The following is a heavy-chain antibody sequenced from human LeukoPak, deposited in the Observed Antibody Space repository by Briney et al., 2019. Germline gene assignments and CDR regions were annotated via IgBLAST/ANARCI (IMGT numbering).Heavy chain of an antibody. Sequence: SQTLSLTCAISGDSVSSNSAAWNWIRQSPSRGLEWLGRTYYRSKWYNDYAVSVKSRITINPDASKNQFSLQLNSVTPEDTAVYYCAREDSIAAAGDYYYGMDVWGQGTTVTVSS. J-gene: IGHJ6*02. D-gene: IGHD6-13*01. CDR1: GDSVSSNSAA. CDR3: AREDSIAAAGDYYYGMDV. CDR2: TYYRSKWYN. V-gene: IGHV6-1*01.